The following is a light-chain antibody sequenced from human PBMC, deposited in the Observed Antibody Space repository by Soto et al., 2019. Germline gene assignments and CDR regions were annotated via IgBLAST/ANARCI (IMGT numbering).Light chain of an antibody. CDR3: CSYAGSYTLL. CDR1: SSDVGGYSY. J-gene: IGLJ2*01. Sequence: QSALTQPRSVSGSPGQSVTISCTGTSSDVGGYSYVSWYQHHPGKAPKLLIYDVSKRPSGVPDRFSGSKSGNTASLTISGLQAEDEADYHCCSYAGSYTLLFGGGTKVTVL. CDR2: DVS. V-gene: IGLV2-11*01.